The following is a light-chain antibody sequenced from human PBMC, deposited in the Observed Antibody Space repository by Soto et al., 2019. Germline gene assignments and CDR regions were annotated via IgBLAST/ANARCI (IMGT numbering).Light chain of an antibody. CDR1: QSVSNNY. J-gene: IGKJ1*01. CDR2: GAS. V-gene: IGKV3-20*01. Sequence: EIVLTQSPGTLSLSPGERATLSCRASQSVSNNYLAWYQQKPGQAPRLLIYGASNRATGIPDRLSGSGSGTDFTLTISRLEPEYFAVYDCQQYGSSGTFGQGTKVEIK. CDR3: QQYGSSGT.